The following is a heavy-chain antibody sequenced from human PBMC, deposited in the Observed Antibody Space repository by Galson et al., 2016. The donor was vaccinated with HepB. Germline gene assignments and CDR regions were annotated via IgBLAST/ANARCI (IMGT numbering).Heavy chain of an antibody. CDR1: GFRFSAYW. CDR2: INEDGSRT. J-gene: IGHJ3*02. D-gene: IGHD6-19*01. V-gene: IGHV3-7*01. CDR3: WSGYTSGI. Sequence: SLRLSCAASGFRFSAYWLAWVRQAPGKGLEYVANINEDGSRTHYLDSAKGRFTISRDNAKNSVALQMDNLRADDTALYYCWSGYTSGIWGQGTRVTVSS.